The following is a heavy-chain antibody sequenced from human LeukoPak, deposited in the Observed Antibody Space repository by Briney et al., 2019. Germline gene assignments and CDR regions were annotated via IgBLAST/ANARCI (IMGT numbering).Heavy chain of an antibody. V-gene: IGHV3-7*01. CDR3: ARDKTFKGWFGELSFNGDY. CDR1: GFTFSSYW. Sequence: PGGSLRLSCAASGFTFSSYWMSWVRQAPGKGLEWVANIRQDGSEKYYVNSVKGRFTISRDNAKNSLYLQMNSLRAEDTAVYYCARDKTFKGWFGELSFNGDYWGQGTLVTVSS. CDR2: IRQDGSEK. D-gene: IGHD3-10*01. J-gene: IGHJ4*02.